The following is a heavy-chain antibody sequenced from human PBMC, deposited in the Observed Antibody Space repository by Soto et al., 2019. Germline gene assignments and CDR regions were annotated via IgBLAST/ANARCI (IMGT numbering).Heavy chain of an antibody. CDR2: INADGTST. V-gene: IGHV3-74*01. CDR1: GFTFSNSW. Sequence: VGSLRFSCAASGFTFSNSWMHWVRQVSGKGLEWVSRINADGTSTSYADSVKGRFTISRDNAKNTLYLHVNSLRAEDTAVYYCVKVLARGVGVPRFYFDSWGQGALVTVSS. J-gene: IGHJ4*02. D-gene: IGHD2-2*01. CDR3: VKVLARGVGVPRFYFDS.